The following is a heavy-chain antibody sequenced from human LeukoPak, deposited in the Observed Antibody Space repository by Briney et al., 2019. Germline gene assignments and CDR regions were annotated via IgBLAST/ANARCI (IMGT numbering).Heavy chain of an antibody. D-gene: IGHD3-9*01. CDR2: IYYSGST. Sequence: SETLSLTCTVSGGSISSYYWSWIRQPPGKGLEWIGYIYYSGSTNYNPSLKSRVTISVDTSKNQFSLRLSSVTAADTAVYYCARHGYDILTGSIWGQGTMVTVSS. CDR1: GGSISSYY. V-gene: IGHV4-59*08. J-gene: IGHJ3*02. CDR3: ARHGYDILTGSI.